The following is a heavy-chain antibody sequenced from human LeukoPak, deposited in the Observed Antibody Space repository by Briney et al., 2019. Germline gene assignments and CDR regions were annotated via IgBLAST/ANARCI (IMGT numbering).Heavy chain of an antibody. CDR3: ARDPLAVGATWYYYYGMDV. J-gene: IGHJ6*02. CDR2: INPSGGST. V-gene: IGHV1-46*01. CDR1: GYTFTSYY. D-gene: IGHD1-26*01. Sequence: ASVTVSCKASGYTFTSYYMHWVRQAPGQGLEWMGIINPSGGSTSYAQKFQGRVTMTRDTSTSTVYMELSSLRSEDTAVYYCARDPLAVGATWYYYYGMDVWGQGTTVTVSS.